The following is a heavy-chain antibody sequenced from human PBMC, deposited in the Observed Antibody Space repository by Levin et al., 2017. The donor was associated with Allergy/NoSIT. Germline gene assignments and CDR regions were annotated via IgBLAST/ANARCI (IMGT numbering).Heavy chain of an antibody. Sequence: LSLTCAASGFTFSGSAMHWVRQASGKGLEWVGRIRSKANSYATAYAASVKGRFTISRDDSKNTAYLQMNSLKTEDTAVYYCTRHGAPPTTVTTRSDYWGQGTLVTVSS. CDR1: GFTFSGSA. CDR3: TRHGAPPTTVTTRSDY. CDR2: IRSKANSYAT. V-gene: IGHV3-73*01. D-gene: IGHD4-17*01. J-gene: IGHJ4*02.